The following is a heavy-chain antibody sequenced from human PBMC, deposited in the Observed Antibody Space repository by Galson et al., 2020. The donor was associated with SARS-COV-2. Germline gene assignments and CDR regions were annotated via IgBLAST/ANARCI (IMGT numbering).Heavy chain of an antibody. J-gene: IGHJ5*02. D-gene: IGHD3-10*01. Sequence: SVKVSCKASGYTFSGHYMHWVRLAPGQGLEWMGRINPNSGDTDVAQKFQGRVTMTTDTSLTTAYMELSRLTSDDTAVYYCTRGSNSSPFYHFDPWGQGTLGTFSS. CDR1: GYTFSGHY. CDR2: INPNSGDT. CDR3: TRGSNSSPFYHFDP. V-gene: IGHV1-2*06.